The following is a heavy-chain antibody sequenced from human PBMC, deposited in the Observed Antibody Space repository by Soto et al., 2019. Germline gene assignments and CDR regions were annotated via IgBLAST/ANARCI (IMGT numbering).Heavy chain of an antibody. CDR1: GYTFTSYG. J-gene: IGHJ6*02. D-gene: IGHD5-18*01. Sequence: ASVKVSCKASGYTFTSYGISWVRQAPGQRLEWMGWISAYNGNTNYSPSFQGHVTISADKSISTAYLQWSSLKASDTAMYFCARRKTAMVTSDYYGMDVWGQGTTVTVS. V-gene: IGHV1-18*01. CDR3: ARRKTAMVTSDYYGMDV. CDR2: ISAYNGNT.